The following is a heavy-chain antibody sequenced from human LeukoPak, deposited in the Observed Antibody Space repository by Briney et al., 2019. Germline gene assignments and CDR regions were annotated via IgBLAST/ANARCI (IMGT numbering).Heavy chain of an antibody. CDR2: ISGSGGTT. CDR3: AKGYSSGWYNPYY. V-gene: IGHV3-23*01. CDR1: GFTFSSYA. J-gene: IGHJ4*02. D-gene: IGHD6-19*01. Sequence: PGGSLRLSCAASGFTFSSYAMSWVRQAPGKGLEWVSAISGSGGTTYYADSVKGRFTISRDNSKNTLYLQMNRLRAEDTATYYCAKGYSSGWYNPYYWGQGTLVTVSS.